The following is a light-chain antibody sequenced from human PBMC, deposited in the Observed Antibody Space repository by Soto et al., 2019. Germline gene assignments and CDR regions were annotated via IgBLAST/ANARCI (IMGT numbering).Light chain of an antibody. J-gene: IGKJ5*01. CDR1: QNVVKF. CDR3: QQRKNWPPIT. Sequence: EIELTQSPATLSLSPGETATLSCRASQNVVKFLAWYQQRPGQPPRLLIFDSSNRATGVPVRFSGSGSETVFTLTIGSLEPEDSAVYYCQQRKNWPPITFGQGTRLEIK. CDR2: DSS. V-gene: IGKV3-11*01.